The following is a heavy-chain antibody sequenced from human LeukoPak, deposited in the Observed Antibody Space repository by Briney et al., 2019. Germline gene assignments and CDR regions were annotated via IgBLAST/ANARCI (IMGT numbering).Heavy chain of an antibody. CDR3: AKDPQWELPSPFDH. V-gene: IGHV1-2*04. J-gene: IGHJ4*02. D-gene: IGHD1-26*01. CDR2: INPNSGGT. Sequence: GASVKVSCKASGYTFTGYYMHWVRQAPGQGLEWMGWINPNSGGTNYAQKFQGWVTMTRDTSISTAYMELSRLRSDDTAVYYCAKDPQWELPSPFDHWGQGTLVTVSS. CDR1: GYTFTGYY.